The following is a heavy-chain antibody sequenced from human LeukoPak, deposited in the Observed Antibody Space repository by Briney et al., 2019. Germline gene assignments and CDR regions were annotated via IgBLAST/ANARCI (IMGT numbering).Heavy chain of an antibody. CDR2: IYYSGST. CDR1: GGSISSGDYY. CDR3: ARSSASDWYFDL. J-gene: IGHJ2*01. Sequence: SETLSLTCTVSGGSISSGDYYWSWIRQPPGKGLEWIGYIYYSGSTYYNPSLKSRVTISVDTSKNQFSLKLSSVTAADTAVYYCARSSASDWYFDLWGRGTLVTVSS. V-gene: IGHV4-30-4*01. D-gene: IGHD3-10*01.